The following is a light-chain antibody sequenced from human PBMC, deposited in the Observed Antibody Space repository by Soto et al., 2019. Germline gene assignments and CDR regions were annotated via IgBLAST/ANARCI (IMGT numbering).Light chain of an antibody. J-gene: IGLJ1*01. CDR3: CSFAGSNPFPYV. CDR1: ISDVGSHNL. Sequence: QSALAQPPSASGSPGQSITISCTGTISDVGSHNLVSWYQQHPDKAPKLIIYEVNERPSGVSSRFSGSKSGNTASLTVSGLQPDDEADYHCCSFAGSNPFPYVFGTGTKVTVL. V-gene: IGLV2-23*02. CDR2: EVN.